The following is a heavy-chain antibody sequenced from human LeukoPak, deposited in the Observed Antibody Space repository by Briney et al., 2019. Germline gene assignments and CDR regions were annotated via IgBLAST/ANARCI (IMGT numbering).Heavy chain of an antibody. J-gene: IGHJ6*03. CDR2: ISTGSGYI. D-gene: IGHD6-13*01. V-gene: IGHV3-21*01. CDR1: GFTFSSYS. Sequence: GGSLRLSCAASGFTFSSYSMNWVRQAPGRGLEWVSSISTGSGYIYYAGSVKGRFTISRDNAKNSLYLQMNSLRAEDTAVYYCAREYAAAGTSHYYYYMDVWGKGTTVTVSS. CDR3: AREYAAAGTSHYYYYMDV.